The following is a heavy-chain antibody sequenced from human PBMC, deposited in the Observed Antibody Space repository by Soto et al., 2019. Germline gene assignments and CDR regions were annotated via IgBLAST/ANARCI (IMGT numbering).Heavy chain of an antibody. Sequence: QVQLQESGPGLVKPSQTLSLTCTVSGGSISSGGYYWSCIRQHPGKGLEWIGHIYYSGSTYYNPSLKSRVTISVDTSKNQFSLKLSSVTAADTAVYYCARGGYYDSSGPYYYYGMDVWGQGTTVTVSS. D-gene: IGHD3-22*01. J-gene: IGHJ6*02. CDR1: GGSISSGGYY. CDR3: ARGGYYDSSGPYYYYGMDV. CDR2: IYYSGST. V-gene: IGHV4-31*03.